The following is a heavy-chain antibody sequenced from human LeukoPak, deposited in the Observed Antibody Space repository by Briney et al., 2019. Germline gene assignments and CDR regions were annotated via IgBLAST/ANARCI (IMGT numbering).Heavy chain of an antibody. J-gene: IGHJ5*02. V-gene: IGHV1-2*02. Sequence: GASVKVSCKASGYTFTSYGISWVRQAPGQGLEWMGWINPNSGGTNYAQKFQGRVTMTRDTSISTAYMELSRLRSDDTAVYYCARDRGSTSLNWFDPWGQGTLVTVSS. D-gene: IGHD2-2*01. CDR1: GYTFTSYG. CDR3: ARDRGSTSLNWFDP. CDR2: INPNSGGT.